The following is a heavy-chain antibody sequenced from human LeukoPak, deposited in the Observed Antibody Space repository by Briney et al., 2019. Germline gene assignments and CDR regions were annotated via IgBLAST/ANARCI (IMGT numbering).Heavy chain of an antibody. Sequence: PGGSLRLSCAASGFTFSSYAMTWVRQAPGKGLEWVSVISGNSDTTHYADSVKGRFTISRDHSRTTLFLQMNSLRAEDTAVYYCAKGGISLVRGSFDYWGQGTLVTVSS. J-gene: IGHJ4*02. V-gene: IGHV3-23*01. CDR2: ISGNSDTT. D-gene: IGHD3-10*01. CDR1: GFTFSSYA. CDR3: AKGGISLVRGSFDY.